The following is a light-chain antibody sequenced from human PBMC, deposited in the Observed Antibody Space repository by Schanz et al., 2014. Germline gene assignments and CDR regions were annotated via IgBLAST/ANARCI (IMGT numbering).Light chain of an antibody. J-gene: IGKJ1*01. CDR3: QQYKSWPPKLT. CDR1: QSVSNSY. V-gene: IGKV3-20*01. Sequence: EIVMTQSPGTLSLSPGERATLSCRASQSVSNSYLAWYQQKPGQAPRLLIHGASSRATGIPDRFSGSGAGTDFTLTISSLQSEDFAVYYCQQYKSWPPKLTFGQGTRVEIK. CDR2: GAS.